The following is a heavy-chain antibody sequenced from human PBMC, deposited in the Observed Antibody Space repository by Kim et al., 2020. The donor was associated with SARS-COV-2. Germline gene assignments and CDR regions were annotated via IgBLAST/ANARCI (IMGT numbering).Heavy chain of an antibody. V-gene: IGHV3-30*01. D-gene: IGHD3-22*01. CDR3: AREEEPHYYDSSGLFDY. Sequence: VKGRFTISRDNSKNTLYLQMNSLRAEDTAVYYWAREEEPHYYDSSGLFDYWGQGTLVTVSS. J-gene: IGHJ4*02.